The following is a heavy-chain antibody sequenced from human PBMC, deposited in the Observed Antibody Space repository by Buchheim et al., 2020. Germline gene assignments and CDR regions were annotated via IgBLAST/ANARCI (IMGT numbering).Heavy chain of an antibody. J-gene: IGHJ4*02. D-gene: IGHD4-11*01. CDR3: AREYLQSYVDY. CDR1: GFTFSSYA. Sequence: QVQLVESGGGVVQPGRSLRLSCAASGFTFSSYAMHWVRQAPGKGLEWVAVISYDGSNKYYADSVTGRFTISRDTSKNTLYLQMNSLRAEDTAVYYCAREYLQSYVDYWGQGTL. V-gene: IGHV3-30-3*01. CDR2: ISYDGSNK.